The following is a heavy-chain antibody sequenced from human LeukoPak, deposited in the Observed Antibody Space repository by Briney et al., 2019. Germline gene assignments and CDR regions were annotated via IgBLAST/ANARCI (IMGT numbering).Heavy chain of an antibody. V-gene: IGHV4-30-4*01. CDR3: ARVGTPGIFGVVYWFDP. J-gene: IGHJ3*01. D-gene: IGHD3-3*01. CDR2: IYYTGST. Sequence: SQTLSLTCTVSGGSTSSGDYYWSWIRQPPGKGLEWIGYIYYTGSTYYNPSLQSRVTISVDTSKNQFSLKLSSVTAADTAVYYCARVGTPGIFGVVYWFDPWGQGTMVTVSS. CDR1: GGSTSSGDYY.